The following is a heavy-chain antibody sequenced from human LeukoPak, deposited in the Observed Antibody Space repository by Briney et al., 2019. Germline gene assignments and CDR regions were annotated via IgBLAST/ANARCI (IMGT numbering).Heavy chain of an antibody. CDR2: IWYDGSNK. V-gene: IGHV3-33*01. CDR3: ARGDYYDSSGYLGKY. Sequence: PGRSPRLSCAASGFTFSSYGMHWVRQAPGKGLEWVAVIWYDGSNKYYADSVKGRFTISRDNSKNTLYLQMNSLRAEDTAVYYCARGDYYDSSGYLGKYWGQGTLVTVSS. J-gene: IGHJ4*02. CDR1: GFTFSSYG. D-gene: IGHD3-22*01.